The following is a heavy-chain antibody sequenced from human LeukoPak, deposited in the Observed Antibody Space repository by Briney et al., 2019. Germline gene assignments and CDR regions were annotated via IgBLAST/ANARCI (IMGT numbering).Heavy chain of an antibody. CDR3: ARDRARGPSSGWSDY. Sequence: GGSLRLSCAASGFTFSTYAMHWVRQAPGKGLEWVAVISYHGSNVYYADSVKGRITISRDNSKNTVSLQMNSLRAEDTAVYFCARDRARGPSSGWSDYWGQGSLVTISS. CDR2: ISYHGSNV. D-gene: IGHD6-19*01. V-gene: IGHV3-30-3*01. J-gene: IGHJ4*02. CDR1: GFTFSTYA.